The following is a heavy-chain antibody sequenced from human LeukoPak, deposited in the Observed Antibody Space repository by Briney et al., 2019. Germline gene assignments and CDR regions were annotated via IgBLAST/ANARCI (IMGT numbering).Heavy chain of an antibody. CDR2: IHDTGST. CDR1: GGSLSSHY. V-gene: IGHV4-59*11. CDR3: ARFSSGCSTSSCYLTY. Sequence: SETLSLTCSVSGGSLSSHYWSWIRQPPGKGLELIGHIHDTGSTFYNPSLRGRVTISLGTSNNQFSLKLTSMTAADTAVYYCARFSSGCSTSSCYLTYWGQGTLVTVS. D-gene: IGHD2-2*01. J-gene: IGHJ4*02.